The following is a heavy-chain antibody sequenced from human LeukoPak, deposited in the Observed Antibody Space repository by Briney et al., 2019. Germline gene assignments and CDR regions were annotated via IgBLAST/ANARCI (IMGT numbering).Heavy chain of an antibody. Sequence: SVKVSFKASGFTFTNSAMQWVRQARGQRLEWVGWIVVASGNTKYAQKFQERVTITRDMSTSTAYMELSSLRPEDTAVYYCAAAPIEMQQRGFDYWGQGTLVTVSS. CDR2: IVVASGNT. D-gene: IGHD5-24*01. J-gene: IGHJ4*02. CDR3: AAAPIEMQQRGFDY. V-gene: IGHV1-58*02. CDR1: GFTFTNSA.